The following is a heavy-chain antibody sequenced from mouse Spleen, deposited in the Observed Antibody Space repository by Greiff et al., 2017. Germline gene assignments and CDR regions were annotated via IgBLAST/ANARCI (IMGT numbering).Heavy chain of an antibody. Sequence: VQLKQSGPELVKPGASVKISCKASGYSFTGYYMNWVKQSPEKSLEWIGEINPSTGGTTYNQKFKAKATLTVDKSSSTAYMQLKSLTSEDSAVYYCARSGDWLAYWGQGTLVTVSA. CDR2: INPSTGGT. D-gene: IGHD3-2*02. CDR3: ARSGDWLAY. CDR1: GYSFTGYY. J-gene: IGHJ3*01. V-gene: IGHV1-42*01.